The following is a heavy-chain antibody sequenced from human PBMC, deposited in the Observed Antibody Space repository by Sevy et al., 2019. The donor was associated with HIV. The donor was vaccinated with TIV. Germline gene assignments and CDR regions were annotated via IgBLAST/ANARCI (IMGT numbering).Heavy chain of an antibody. CDR3: ARQGTSCPLYFDY. J-gene: IGHJ4*02. Sequence: SETLSLTCTVSGGSINSGYYYWGWIRQPPGKGLEWIGSIFYSWSTYYNPSLKSRVTISTDTSKNQFSLNLSSVTAADTAVYYCARQGTSCPLYFDYWGQGTLVTVSS. CDR2: IFYSWST. CDR1: GGSINSGYYY. V-gene: IGHV4-39*01. D-gene: IGHD2-2*01.